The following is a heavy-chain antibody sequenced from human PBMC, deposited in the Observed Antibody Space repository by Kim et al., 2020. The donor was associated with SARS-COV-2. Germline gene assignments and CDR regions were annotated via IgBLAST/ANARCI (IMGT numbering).Heavy chain of an antibody. CDR2: MSSVGSTI. CDR3: ARESGYGSLTGYWALDY. CDR1: GFTFSSYE. Sequence: GGSLRLSCAASGFTFSSYEMNWVRQAPGKGLEWVAYMSSVGSTIYYADSVKGRFTISRDNAKNSLYLQMNSLRAEDTAVYYCARESGYGSLTGYWALDYWGQGTLVTVSS. D-gene: IGHD3-9*01. J-gene: IGHJ4*02. V-gene: IGHV3-48*03.